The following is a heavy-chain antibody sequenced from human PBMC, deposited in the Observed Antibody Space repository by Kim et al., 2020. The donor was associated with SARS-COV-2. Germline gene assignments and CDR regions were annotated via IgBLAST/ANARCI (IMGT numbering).Heavy chain of an antibody. D-gene: IGHD2-15*01. CDR3: VKRPSCSSIVCSEPFDY. V-gene: IGHV3-64D*06. CDR1: GFTFGDHA. J-gene: IGHJ4*02. CDR2: VDTTGGVT. Sequence: GGSLRLSCAASGFTFGDHAMEWVRQAPGKRLEYVAGVDTTGGVTFYADSVTGRFTVSRDNSKKILFLQMSSLTTDDTAVYFCVKRPSCSSIVCSEPFDYWGQGTLVTVSS.